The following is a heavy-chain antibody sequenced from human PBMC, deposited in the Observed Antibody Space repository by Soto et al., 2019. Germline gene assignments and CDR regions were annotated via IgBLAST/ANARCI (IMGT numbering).Heavy chain of an antibody. Sequence: SVKVSCKASGGTFSSYAISWVRQAPGQGLEWMGGIIPIFGTANYAQKFQGRVTITADKSTSTAYMELSSLRSEDTAVYYCARLAFGVVVVPAAIPSPGLYYFDYWGQGTLVTVSS. CDR1: GGTFSSYA. CDR2: IIPIFGTA. V-gene: IGHV1-69*06. J-gene: IGHJ4*02. D-gene: IGHD2-2*01. CDR3: ARLAFGVVVVPAAIPSPGLYYFDY.